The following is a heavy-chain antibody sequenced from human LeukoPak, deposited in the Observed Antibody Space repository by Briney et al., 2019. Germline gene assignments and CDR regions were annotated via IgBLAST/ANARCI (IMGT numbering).Heavy chain of an antibody. V-gene: IGHV3-23*01. J-gene: IGHJ4*02. Sequence: GGSLRLSCAASGFTFSSYAMSWVRQAPGKGLEWVSAISGSGGSTYYADSVKGRFTISRDNSKNTLYLQMNSLRAEDTAVYYCAKHFRSGSYSGIDYWGQGTLVTVSS. CDR1: GFTFSSYA. CDR2: ISGSGGST. D-gene: IGHD1-26*01. CDR3: AKHFRSGSYSGIDY.